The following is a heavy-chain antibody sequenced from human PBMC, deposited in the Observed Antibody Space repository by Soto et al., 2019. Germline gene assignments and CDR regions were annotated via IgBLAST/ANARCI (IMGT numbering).Heavy chain of an antibody. J-gene: IGHJ4*02. CDR2: ISWNSGSI. D-gene: IGHD6-19*01. CDR3: AKDPYSSGSGYYFDY. V-gene: IGHV3-9*01. Sequence: EVQLVESGGGLVQPGRSLRLSCAASGFTFDDYAMHWVRQAPGKGLEWVSGISWNSGSIGYADSVKGRFTISRDNAKNSLYLQMNSLRAEDTALYYCAKDPYSSGSGYYFDYWGQGTLVTVSS. CDR1: GFTFDDYA.